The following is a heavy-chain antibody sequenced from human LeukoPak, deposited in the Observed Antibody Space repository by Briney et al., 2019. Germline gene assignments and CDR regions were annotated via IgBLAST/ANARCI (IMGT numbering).Heavy chain of an antibody. CDR3: ARGLDYYDSSGYPPLGEFQH. CDR1: GYTFTSYG. Sequence: ASVKVSCKASGYTFTSYGISWVRQAPGQGLEWMGWISAYNGNTNYAQKLQGRVTMTTDTSTSTAYMELRSLRSDDTAVYYCARGLDYYDSSGYPPLGEFQHWGQGTLVTVSS. CDR2: ISAYNGNT. J-gene: IGHJ1*01. D-gene: IGHD3-22*01. V-gene: IGHV1-18*01.